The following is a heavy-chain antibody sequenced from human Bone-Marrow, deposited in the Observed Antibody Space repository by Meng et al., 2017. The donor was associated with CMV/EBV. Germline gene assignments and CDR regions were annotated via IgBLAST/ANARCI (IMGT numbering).Heavy chain of an antibody. CDR3: ARGSRTTVTRYYYYYYGMDV. D-gene: IGHD4-11*01. V-gene: IGHV4-34*01. Sequence: SETLSLTCAVYGGSFSGYYWSCIRQPPGKGLEWIGEINHSGSTNYNPSLKSRVTISVDTSKNQFSLKLSSVTAADTAVYYCARGSRTTVTRYYYYYYGMDVWGQGTTVTVSS. CDR2: INHSGST. J-gene: IGHJ6*02. CDR1: GGSFSGYY.